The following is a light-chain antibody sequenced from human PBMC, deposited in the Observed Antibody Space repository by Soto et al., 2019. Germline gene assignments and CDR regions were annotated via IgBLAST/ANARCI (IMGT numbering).Light chain of an antibody. CDR1: QSVSSSY. V-gene: IGKV3-20*01. J-gene: IGKJ4*01. Sequence: EIVLTQSPGTLSLSPGERATLSCRASQSVSSSYLAWYQQKPGQAPRLRIYGASSRATGIPDRFSGSGSGTDFTLTISRLEPEDFAVYYCQQYGSSLRVTFGGGTKVEIK. CDR2: GAS. CDR3: QQYGSSLRVT.